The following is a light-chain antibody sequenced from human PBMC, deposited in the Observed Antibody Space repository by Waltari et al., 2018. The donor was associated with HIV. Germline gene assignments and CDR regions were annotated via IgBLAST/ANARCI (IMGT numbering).Light chain of an antibody. CDR1: KTIRSW. CDR2: KAS. J-gene: IGKJ2*01. Sequence: DIQMTQSPSILSESEGDRVTITCRASKTIRSWFAWYQQKPGKAPNLLIYKASNLKRGVPSRFTGSGSGTDYTLTISSLQPDDSATYYCRHYQSYSQTFGQGTKLEIK. V-gene: IGKV1-5*03. CDR3: RHYQSYSQT.